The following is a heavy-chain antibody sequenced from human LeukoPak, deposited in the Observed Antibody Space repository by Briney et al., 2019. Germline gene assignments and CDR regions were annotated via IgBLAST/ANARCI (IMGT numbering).Heavy chain of an antibody. D-gene: IGHD3-10*01. Sequence: SETLSLTCAVYGGSFSGHYWSWIRQPPGKGLEWIGEINHSGNTNYNPSLKSRVTISVDTSKNQFSLKLSSVTVADTAVYYCAREFDDSGKGIPGHWGQGILVTVSS. CDR1: GGSFSGHY. CDR2: INHSGNT. V-gene: IGHV4-34*01. J-gene: IGHJ4*02. CDR3: AREFDDSGKGIPGH.